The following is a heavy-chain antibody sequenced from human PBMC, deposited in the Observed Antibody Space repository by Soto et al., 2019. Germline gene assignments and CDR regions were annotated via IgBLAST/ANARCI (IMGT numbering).Heavy chain of an antibody. CDR1: GFSFSRNG. V-gene: IGHV3-30*03. J-gene: IGHJ4*02. Sequence: QVRLEESGGGVVQPGRSLRLSCAASGFSFSRNGMHWVRQTPEKGLEWVAVISHDGTDQRYADSGRGRFRISRDDSKNTVFLQRNSLRPDDTAVYFCARDRYCGTEKCYSGLPDYWGQGTLVTVSS. CDR2: ISHDGTDQ. CDR3: ARDRYCGTEKCYSGLPDY. D-gene: IGHD2-21*01.